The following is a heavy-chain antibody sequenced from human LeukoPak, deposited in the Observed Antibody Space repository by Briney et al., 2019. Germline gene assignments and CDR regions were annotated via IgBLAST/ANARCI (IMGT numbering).Heavy chain of an antibody. D-gene: IGHD3-10*01. J-gene: IGHJ1*01. V-gene: IGHV3-23*01. CDR2: ISGSGAYT. CDR3: AKYFASGSYYKLPH. Sequence: PGGSLRLSCAASGFTFSSYAMTGVRQAPGKGLEWVSTISGSGAYTYYADSVKGRFTISRDNSKNTLYLQMNSLRAEDTAVYYCAKYFASGSYYKLPHWGQGTLVTVSS. CDR1: GFTFSSYA.